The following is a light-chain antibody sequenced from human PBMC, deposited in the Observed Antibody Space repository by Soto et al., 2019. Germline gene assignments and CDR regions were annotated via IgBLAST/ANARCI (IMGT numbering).Light chain of an antibody. J-gene: IGLJ2*01. CDR1: SSDVDGYNY. Sequence: QSALTQPASVSGSPGQSITIFCTGTSSDVDGYNYVSWYQYHPGKAPKLMIYDVNNRPSGVSNRFSGSKSGNTASLTISGIQAEDEADYYCSSFTISRNTVIFGGGTKVTVL. CDR3: SSFTISRNTVI. V-gene: IGLV2-14*01. CDR2: DVN.